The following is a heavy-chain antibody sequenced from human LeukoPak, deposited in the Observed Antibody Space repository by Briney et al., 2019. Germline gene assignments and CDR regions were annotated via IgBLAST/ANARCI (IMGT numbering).Heavy chain of an antibody. Sequence: GGSLRLSCAASGFTFSSYSMNWVRQAPGKGLEWVSSISSSSSYIYYAYSVKGRFTISRDNAKNSLYLQMNSLRAEDTAVYYCARDEDTAMAPPSYYYGMDVWGKGTTVTVSS. V-gene: IGHV3-21*01. CDR3: ARDEDTAMAPPSYYYGMDV. CDR2: ISSSSSYI. J-gene: IGHJ6*04. CDR1: GFTFSSYS. D-gene: IGHD5-18*01.